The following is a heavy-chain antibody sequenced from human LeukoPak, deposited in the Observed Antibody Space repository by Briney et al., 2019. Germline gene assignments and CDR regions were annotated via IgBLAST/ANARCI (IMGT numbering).Heavy chain of an antibody. CDR3: VKESSSWYGWFDP. V-gene: IGHV3-23*01. Sequence: PSETLSLTCTVSGGSISNGDHYWSWVRQAPGKGLEWVSGISGSGSGGSTYYADSVKGRFTISRDNSKNTLYLQMNSLRAEDTAVYYCVKESSSWYGWFDPWGQGTLVTVSS. CDR2: ISGSGSGGST. D-gene: IGHD6-13*01. J-gene: IGHJ5*02. CDR1: GGSISNGDHY.